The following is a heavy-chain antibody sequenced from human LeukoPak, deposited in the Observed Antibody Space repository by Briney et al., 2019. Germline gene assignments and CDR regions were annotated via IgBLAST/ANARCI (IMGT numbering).Heavy chain of an antibody. J-gene: IGHJ5*02. D-gene: IGHD2-2*01. CDR1: GGSISSSSYY. V-gene: IGHV4-39*01. Sequence: ASETLSLTCTVSGGSISSSSYYWGWIRQPPGKGLEWIGSIYYSGSTYYNPSLKSRVTISVDTSTNQFSLKLSSVTAADTAVYYCASIQVPTAMGWFDPWGQGTLVTVSS. CDR3: ASIQVPTAMGWFDP. CDR2: IYYSGST.